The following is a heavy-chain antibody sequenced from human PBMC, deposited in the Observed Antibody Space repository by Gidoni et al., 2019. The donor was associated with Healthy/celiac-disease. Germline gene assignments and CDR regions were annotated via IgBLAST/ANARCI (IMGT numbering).Heavy chain of an antibody. CDR1: GFTFSSYG. Sequence: QVQLVESGGGVVQPGRSLRLSCAASGFTFSSYGMNWVRQAPGKGLEWVAVISYDGSNKYYADSVKGRFTISRDNSKNTLYLQMNSLRAEDTAVYYCAKDKGYCSGGSCYSSPYYYYYGMDVWGQGTTVTVSS. CDR3: AKDKGYCSGGSCYSSPYYYYYGMDV. D-gene: IGHD2-15*01. CDR2: ISYDGSNK. V-gene: IGHV3-30*18. J-gene: IGHJ6*02.